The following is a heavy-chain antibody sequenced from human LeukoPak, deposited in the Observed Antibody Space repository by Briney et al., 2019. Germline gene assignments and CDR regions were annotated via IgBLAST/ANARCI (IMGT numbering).Heavy chain of an antibody. J-gene: IGHJ4*02. CDR1: GFTFSSHG. V-gene: IGHV3-30*18. Sequence: GGSLRLSCAASGFTFSSHGMHWVRQAPGKGLEWVAVISYDGSNKYYADSVKGRSTISRDNSKNTLYLQMNSLRAEDTAVYYCAKVNQGLDYWGQGTLVTVSS. CDR3: AKVNQGLDY. CDR2: ISYDGSNK.